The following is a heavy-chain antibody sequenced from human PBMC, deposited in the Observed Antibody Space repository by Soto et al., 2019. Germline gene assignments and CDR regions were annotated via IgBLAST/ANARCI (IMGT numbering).Heavy chain of an antibody. CDR3: VKDVRGGDSSGYYQGSYYFDY. V-gene: IGHV3-64D*08. D-gene: IGHD3-22*01. CDR1: GFTFSSYA. Sequence: GGSLRLSCSASGFTFSSYAMHWVRQAPGKGLEYVSAISSNGGSTYYADSVKGRFTISRDNSKNTLYLQMSSLRAEDTAVYYCVKDVRGGDSSGYYQGSYYFDYWGQGTLVTVSS. J-gene: IGHJ4*02. CDR2: ISSNGGST.